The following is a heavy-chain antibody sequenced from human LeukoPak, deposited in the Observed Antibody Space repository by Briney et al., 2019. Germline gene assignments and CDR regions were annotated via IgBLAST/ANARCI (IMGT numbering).Heavy chain of an antibody. V-gene: IGHV6-1*01. CDR2: TYYNSKWYN. CDR3: ARGGNWDLDAFDI. Sequence: SQTLSLTCAISGDSVSRNRATWNWIRQSPSRGLEWLGRTYYNSKWYNDYPVSVKGRVTINPDTSKNQFSLQLNSVTPEDTAVYYCARGGNWDLDAFDIWGQGTMVTVSS. J-gene: IGHJ3*02. D-gene: IGHD1-26*01. CDR1: GDSVSRNRAT.